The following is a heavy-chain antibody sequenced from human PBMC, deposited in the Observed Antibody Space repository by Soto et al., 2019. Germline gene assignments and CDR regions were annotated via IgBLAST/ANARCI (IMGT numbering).Heavy chain of an antibody. Sequence: GASVKVSCKASGYTFTSYDINWVRQATGQGLEWMGWMNPNSGNTGYAQKFQGRVTMTRNTSISTAHMELSSLRSEDTAVYYCARGYYDIYRFDYWGQGTLVTVSS. D-gene: IGHD3-9*01. CDR1: GYTFTSYD. V-gene: IGHV1-8*01. CDR2: MNPNSGNT. J-gene: IGHJ4*02. CDR3: ARGYYDIYRFDY.